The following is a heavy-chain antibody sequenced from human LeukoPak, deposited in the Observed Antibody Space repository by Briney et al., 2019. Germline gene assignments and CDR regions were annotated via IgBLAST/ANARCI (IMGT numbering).Heavy chain of an antibody. CDR1: GASISSYY. CDR2: IYASGST. CDR3: ASYSGSYAYYGY. V-gene: IGHV4-4*07. D-gene: IGHD1-26*01. Sequence: PSETLSLTCTVSGASISSYYWSWIRQPALKELEWIGRIYASGSTNYNPSLKSRVTMSVDTSKNQFSLKLSSVTAADTAVYYCASYSGSYAYYGYWGQGTLVTVSS. J-gene: IGHJ4*02.